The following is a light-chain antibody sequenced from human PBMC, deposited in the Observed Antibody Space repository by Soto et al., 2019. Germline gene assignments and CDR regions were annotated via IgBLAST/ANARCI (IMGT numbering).Light chain of an antibody. V-gene: IGKV3-20*01. CDR3: QQYGSSQYT. CDR2: GAS. CDR1: QSVSSIY. J-gene: IGKJ2*01. Sequence: EIVLTQSPGTLSLSPGERATLSCRASQSVSSIYLAWYQQKPGQAPRLLIYGASSRATGIPDRFSGSGSGTDFTLTISRLEPAGFAVYYCQQYGSSQYTFGQGTKLEIK.